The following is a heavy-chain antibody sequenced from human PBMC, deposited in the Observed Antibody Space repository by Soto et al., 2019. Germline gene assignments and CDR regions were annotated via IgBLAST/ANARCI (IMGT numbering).Heavy chain of an antibody. CDR3: ARYYSSGWYRRAFDI. Sequence: ETLSLTCAVYGGSFSGYYWSWIRQPPGKGLEWIGEINHSGSTNYNPSLKSRVTISVDTSKNQFSLKLSSVTAADTAVYYCARYYSSGWYRRAFDIWGQGTMVTV. CDR2: INHSGST. V-gene: IGHV4-34*01. J-gene: IGHJ3*02. CDR1: GGSFSGYY. D-gene: IGHD6-19*01.